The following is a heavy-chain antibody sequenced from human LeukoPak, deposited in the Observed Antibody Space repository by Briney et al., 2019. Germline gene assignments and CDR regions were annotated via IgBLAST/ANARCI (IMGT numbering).Heavy chain of an antibody. CDR3: ARESVIRGVSRFDY. V-gene: IGHV4-4*07. CDR1: GDSMSSFY. Sequence: PSETLSLTCTVSGDSMSSFYWNWIRQPAGKGLEWIGRILPSGTSFSIPSLRSRLTVSLDTSKNQFSLRLNSVTAADTAVYYCARESVIRGVSRFDYWGQGTLVTVSA. D-gene: IGHD3-10*01. J-gene: IGHJ4*02. CDR2: ILPSGTS.